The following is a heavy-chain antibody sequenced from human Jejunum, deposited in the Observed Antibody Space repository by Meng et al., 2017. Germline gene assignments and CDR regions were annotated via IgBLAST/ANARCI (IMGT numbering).Heavy chain of an antibody. CDR2: LNPRSAGT. CDR3: ARGWYSSYYFDY. CDR1: GDTFTSYD. D-gene: IGHD4-11*01. J-gene: IGHJ4*02. V-gene: IGHV1-8*01. Sequence: QVQPVQFGAGVKRPGASVKVSCKTSGDTFTSYDFNWVRQAPGQGLEWMGWLNPRSAGTGSAQKFQGRVTMTSDTSMTTGYMELSDLTSEDTAVYYCARGWYSSYYFDYWGQGTLVTVSS.